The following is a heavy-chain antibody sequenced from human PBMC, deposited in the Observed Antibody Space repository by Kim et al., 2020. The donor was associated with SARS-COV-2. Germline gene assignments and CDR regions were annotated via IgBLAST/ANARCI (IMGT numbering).Heavy chain of an antibody. D-gene: IGHD3-10*01. J-gene: IGHJ4*02. V-gene: IGHV4-4*02. CDR1: GASISSSNW. CDR3: ARGYGSGGSSDYFDY. CDR2: IYHSGST. Sequence: SETLSLTCAVSGASISSSNWWSWVRQPPGKGLEWIGEIYHSGSTNYSPSLKGRVIVSVDKSKNQFSLKLNSVTAADTAVYYCARGYGSGGSSDYFDYWGRGTLVTVSS.